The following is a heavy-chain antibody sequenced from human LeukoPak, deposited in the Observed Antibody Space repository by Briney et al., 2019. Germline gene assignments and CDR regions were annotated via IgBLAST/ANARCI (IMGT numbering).Heavy chain of an antibody. Sequence: GGSLRLSCAASGFSFSSYAMTWARQAPVKGLEWVSASSGDGTRTYYADSVKGRFTTSRDNSKNTLYLEMSSLRVEDTAIYYCAKWPEGAMDYFDYWGQGTLVTVSS. CDR1: GFSFSSYA. J-gene: IGHJ4*02. CDR3: AKWPEGAMDYFDY. D-gene: IGHD3-16*01. CDR2: SSGDGTRT. V-gene: IGHV3-23*01.